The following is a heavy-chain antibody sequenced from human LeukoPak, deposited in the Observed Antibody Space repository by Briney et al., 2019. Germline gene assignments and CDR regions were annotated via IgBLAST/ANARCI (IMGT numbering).Heavy chain of an antibody. V-gene: IGHV4-61*02. CDR3: ARVPLLGIAVAGSYYYYYYMDV. D-gene: IGHD6-19*01. CDR1: GGSISSGSYY. J-gene: IGHJ6*03. Sequence: SSQTLSLTCTVSGGSISSGSYYWSWIRQPAGKGLEWIGRIYTSGSTNYNPSLKSQVTISVDTSKNQFSLKLSSVTAADTAVYYCARVPLLGIAVAGSYYYYYYMDVWGKGTTVTVSS. CDR2: IYTSGST.